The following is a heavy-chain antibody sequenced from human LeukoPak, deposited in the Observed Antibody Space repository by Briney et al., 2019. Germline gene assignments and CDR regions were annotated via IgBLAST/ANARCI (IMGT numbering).Heavy chain of an antibody. CDR1: GYTLTELS. V-gene: IGHV1-24*01. D-gene: IGHD3-10*02. CDR2: LDPEDSET. J-gene: IGHJ4*02. CDR3: VFGEFFDY. Sequence: ASVKVSCKVSGYTLTELSMHWVRQTPGKGLEWMGSLDPEDSETLYAQELQGRVTMTEDTSTDTAYMELSSLRSEDTAVYYCVFGEFFDYWGQGTLVTVSS.